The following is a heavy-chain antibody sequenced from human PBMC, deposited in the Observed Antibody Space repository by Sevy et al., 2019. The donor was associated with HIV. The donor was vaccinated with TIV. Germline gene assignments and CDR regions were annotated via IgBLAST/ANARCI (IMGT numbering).Heavy chain of an antibody. J-gene: IGHJ4*02. CDR1: GFTFSSYG. CDR2: IWYDGSDT. CDR3: ASDILTGSDF. Sequence: GGSLRLSCAASGFTFSSYGMHWVRQAPGKGLEWVAFIWYDGSDTYYADSVKGRFNISRENSKNTLYLQMNSLRTEDTAIYYCASDILTGSDFWGQGTLVTVSS. V-gene: IGHV3-30*02. D-gene: IGHD3-9*01.